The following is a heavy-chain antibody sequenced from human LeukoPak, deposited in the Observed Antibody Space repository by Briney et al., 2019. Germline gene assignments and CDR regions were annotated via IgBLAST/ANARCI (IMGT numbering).Heavy chain of an antibody. CDR2: IYPNTGGT. J-gene: IGHJ4*02. Sequence: ASVKVSCKASGYTFTNYYLHWVRQAPGQGLEWMGWIYPNTGGTKSTQKFQGRVSMTRDTSINTAYMEMSNLTSGDTAVYYCAREPGTATGYWGQGTLVTDSS. CDR3: AREPGTATGY. V-gene: IGHV1-2*02. CDR1: GYTFTNYY. D-gene: IGHD1-1*01.